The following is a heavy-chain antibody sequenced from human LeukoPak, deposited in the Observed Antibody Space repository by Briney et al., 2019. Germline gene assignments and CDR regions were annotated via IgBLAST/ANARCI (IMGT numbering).Heavy chain of an antibody. V-gene: IGHV3-21*06. CDR3: VRAFGGYDSQRFCYNMDV. CDR1: GFIFSNYY. J-gene: IGHJ6*03. D-gene: IGHD5-12*01. CDR2: IHGSASYN. Sequence: PGGPLRLSCAASGFIFSNYYLNWVRQAPGKGLEWVSCIHGSASYNYYADSVKGRFTVSRDSAKNSLYLEMSSLRVEDTAVYYCVRAFGGYDSQRFCYNMDVWGKGTTVTVSS.